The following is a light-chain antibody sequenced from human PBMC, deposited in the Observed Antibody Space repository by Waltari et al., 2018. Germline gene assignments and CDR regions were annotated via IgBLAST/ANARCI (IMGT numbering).Light chain of an antibody. CDR1: QSFLYTDNNKNY. V-gene: IGKV4-1*01. CDR2: WAS. J-gene: IGKJ1*01. Sequence: DIVMTQSPDSVAVSLGARATINCKSSQSFLYTDNNKNYLTWYQQKQGQSPQLLIYWASTRESGVPDRFIGSGSGTDFTLTISSLQAEDVAVYYCHQHYTTPWTFGQGTNVDIK. CDR3: HQHYTTPWT.